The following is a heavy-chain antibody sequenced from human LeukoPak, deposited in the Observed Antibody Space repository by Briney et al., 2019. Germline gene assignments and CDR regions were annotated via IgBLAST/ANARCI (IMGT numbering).Heavy chain of an antibody. J-gene: IGHJ4*02. V-gene: IGHV3-21*01. D-gene: IGHD5-18*01. CDR1: GFTFSSYS. CDR3: ARDGRGYFLGYFDY. Sequence: PGGSLRLSCAASGFTFSSYSMNWVRQAPGKGLEWVSSISSSSSYIYYADSVKGRFTISRDNAKNSLYLQMNSLRAEDTAVYYCARDGRGYFLGYFDYWGQGTLVTVSS. CDR2: ISSSSSYI.